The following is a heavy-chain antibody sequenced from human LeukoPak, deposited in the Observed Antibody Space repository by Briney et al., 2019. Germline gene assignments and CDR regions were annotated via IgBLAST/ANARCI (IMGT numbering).Heavy chain of an antibody. J-gene: IGHJ4*02. Sequence: GRSLRLSCAASGFIFSSYAMHWVRQAPGKGLEWVAVISYDGSNKYYADSVKGRFTISRDNSKNTLYLQMNSLRAEDTAVYYCALAMVTHFDYWGQGTLVTVSS. CDR3: ALAMVTHFDY. CDR2: ISYDGSNK. D-gene: IGHD5-18*01. V-gene: IGHV3-30*04. CDR1: GFIFSSYA.